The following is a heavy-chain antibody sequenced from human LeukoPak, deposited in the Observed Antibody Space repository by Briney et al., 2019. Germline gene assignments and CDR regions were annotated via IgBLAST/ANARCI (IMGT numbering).Heavy chain of an antibody. V-gene: IGHV3-30-3*01. CDR1: EFTFIRCA. J-gene: IGHJ4*02. CDR2: LSCDGSNK. D-gene: IGHD3-9*01. CDR3: AREGSNRDYDIGDS. Sequence: PVSYQRLYGAASEFTFIRCALHALRQPQGKGLEWVAVLSCDGSNKSYAHSVKGQFTISRDNSKNRLCLQMNSLRPEDTAVYYCAREGSNRDYDIGDSWGQGTLVTVSS.